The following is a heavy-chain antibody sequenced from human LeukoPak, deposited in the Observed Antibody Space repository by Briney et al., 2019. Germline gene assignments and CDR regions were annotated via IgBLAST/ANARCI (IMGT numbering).Heavy chain of an antibody. CDR3: ARQPRREPFDY. Sequence: PSETLSLTCTVSGGSISSGGYYWSWIRQHPGKGLEWIGYIYYSGSTNYNPSLKSRVTISVDTSKNQFSLKLSSVTAADTAVYYCARQPRREPFDYWGQGTLVTVSS. CDR2: IYYSGST. V-gene: IGHV4-61*08. D-gene: IGHD1-26*01. J-gene: IGHJ4*02. CDR1: GGSISSGGYY.